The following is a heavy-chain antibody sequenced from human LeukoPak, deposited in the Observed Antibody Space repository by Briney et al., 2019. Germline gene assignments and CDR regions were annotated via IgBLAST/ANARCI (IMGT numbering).Heavy chain of an antibody. Sequence: PSETLSLTCTVSGGSISSGGYYWSWIRQHPGKGLEWIGYIYYSGSTYYNPSLKSGVTISVDTSKNQFSLKLSSVTAADTAVYYCARDSPPWIAAAGTDYYYGMDVWGKGTTVTVSS. CDR2: IYYSGST. CDR3: ARDSPPWIAAAGTDYYYGMDV. V-gene: IGHV4-31*03. CDR1: GGSISSGGYY. D-gene: IGHD6-13*01. J-gene: IGHJ6*04.